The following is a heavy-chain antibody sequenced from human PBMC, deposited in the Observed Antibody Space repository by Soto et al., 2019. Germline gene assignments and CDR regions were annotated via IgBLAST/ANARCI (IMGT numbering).Heavy chain of an antibody. V-gene: IGHV3-74*01. D-gene: IGHD3-9*01. J-gene: IGHJ3*01. Sequence: GGSLRLSCTPSGFTLGSHWMHWVRHVQGKGLVWVSRISKDGGITDFGDSVKGRFAITRENAKNTLYLQMDSLRPEDMAIYYCARALTGSRNGFDVWGQGTMVTVSS. CDR3: ARALTGSRNGFDV. CDR1: GFTLGSHW. CDR2: ISKDGGIT.